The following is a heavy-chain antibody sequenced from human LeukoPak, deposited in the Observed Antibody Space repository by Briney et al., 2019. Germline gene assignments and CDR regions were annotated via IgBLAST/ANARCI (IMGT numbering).Heavy chain of an antibody. Sequence: PSETLSLTCTVSGGSISSYYWSWIRQPPGKGLEWIGYIYYSGSTNYNPSLKSRVTISVDTSKNQFSLKLSSVTAADTAVYYCARDSGVSSGPYYYYYGMDVWGQGTTVTVSS. CDR3: ARDSGVSSGPYYYYYGMDV. V-gene: IGHV4-59*01. D-gene: IGHD4-23*01. J-gene: IGHJ6*02. CDR1: GGSISSYY. CDR2: IYYSGST.